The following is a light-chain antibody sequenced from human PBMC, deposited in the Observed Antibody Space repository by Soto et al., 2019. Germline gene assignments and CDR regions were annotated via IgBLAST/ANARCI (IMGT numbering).Light chain of an antibody. J-gene: IGLJ1*01. CDR3: AAWDDSLNACV. CDR1: SSNIGSKT. Sequence: QSVLTQAPSACGTPGQRVTISCSGSSSNIGSKTVNWYQQLPGMAPKLLIFNNHQRPSGVPDRFSGSKSGTSASLAISGLQSEDEADYYCAAWDDSLNACVFGTGTKLTVL. V-gene: IGLV1-44*01. CDR2: NNH.